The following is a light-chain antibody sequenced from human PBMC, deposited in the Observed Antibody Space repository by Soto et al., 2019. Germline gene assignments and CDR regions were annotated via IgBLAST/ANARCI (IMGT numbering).Light chain of an antibody. CDR1: NSNIGNNA. CDR3: QTWGTGIHVV. V-gene: IGLV1-36*01. Sequence: QSVLTQPPSVSGAPRQRVTISCSGSNSNIGNNAVNWYQQLPGKAPKLLIYYDDLLPSGVSDRFSGSKSGTSASLAISGLQSEDEADYYCQTWGTGIHVVFGGGTKVTVL. J-gene: IGLJ2*01. CDR2: YDD.